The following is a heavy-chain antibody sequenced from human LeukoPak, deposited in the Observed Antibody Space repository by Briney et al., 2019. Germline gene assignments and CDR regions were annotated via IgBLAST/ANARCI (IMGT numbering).Heavy chain of an antibody. J-gene: IGHJ3*02. CDR3: ARDRRIPTGTTWGYAFDI. V-gene: IGHV1-69*05. CDR2: IIPIFGTA. D-gene: IGHD1-7*01. CDR1: GGTFSSYA. Sequence: AASVKVSCKASGGTFSSYAISWVRQAPGQGLEWMGGIIPIFGTANYAQKFQERVTITRDMSTSTAYMELSSLRSEDTAVYYCARDRRIPTGTTWGYAFDIWGQGTMVTVSS.